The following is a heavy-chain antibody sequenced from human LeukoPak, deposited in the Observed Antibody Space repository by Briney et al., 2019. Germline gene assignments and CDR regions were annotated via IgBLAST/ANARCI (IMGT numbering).Heavy chain of an antibody. CDR2: ITGSGYT. D-gene: IGHD1-1*01. CDR1: GFTFSSYA. Sequence: PGGSLRLSCAASGFTFSSYAMSWVRQAPGKWPEWVSDITGSGYTHYADSVKGRFTISRDNSKDTLYLQMSSLRAEDTALYYCAKGDTSGTALHWFDPWGQGTLVTVSS. V-gene: IGHV3-23*01. CDR3: AKGDTSGTALHWFDP. J-gene: IGHJ5*02.